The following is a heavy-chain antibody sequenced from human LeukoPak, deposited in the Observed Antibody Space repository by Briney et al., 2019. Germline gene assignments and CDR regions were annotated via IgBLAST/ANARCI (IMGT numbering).Heavy chain of an antibody. V-gene: IGHV3-74*01. CDR3: ARSPDYSSSSTFDY. Sequence: PGGSLRLSCVASGFSLSSYWMHWVRQAPGKGLVWVSRINTDGSSTTYADSVKGRFTISRDNAKNSLYLQMNSLRAEDTAVYYCARSPDYSSSSTFDYWGQGTLVTVSS. CDR2: INTDGSST. D-gene: IGHD6-6*01. CDR1: GFSLSSYW. J-gene: IGHJ4*02.